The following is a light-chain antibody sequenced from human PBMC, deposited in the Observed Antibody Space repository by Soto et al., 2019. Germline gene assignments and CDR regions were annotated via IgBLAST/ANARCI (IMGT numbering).Light chain of an antibody. CDR3: SSYTTKSTLV. CDR2: DVS. Sequence: QSALTQPASVSGSPGQSITISCTGTSSDVGAYNYVSWYQHHPGKAPKLMIYDVSNRLSGVSTRFSGSKSGNTASLTISELQAEDEADYYCSSYTTKSTLVFGGGTKVTVL. J-gene: IGLJ2*01. V-gene: IGLV2-14*03. CDR1: SSDVGAYNY.